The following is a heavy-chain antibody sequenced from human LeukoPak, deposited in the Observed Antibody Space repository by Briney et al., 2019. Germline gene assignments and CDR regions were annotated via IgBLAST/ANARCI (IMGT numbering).Heavy chain of an antibody. D-gene: IGHD6-19*01. CDR2: IRFDGSDK. V-gene: IGHV3-30*02. J-gene: IGHJ4*02. CDR3: AKSIAVAGLGGGRTFDY. Sequence: PGGSLRLSCAASGFTFSTYSMSWVRQAPGKGLEWVAFIRFDGSDKYYADSVKGRFTISRDNSKNTLYLQMNSLRAEDTAVYWCAKSIAVAGLGGGRTFDYWGQGILVTVSS. CDR1: GFTFSTYS.